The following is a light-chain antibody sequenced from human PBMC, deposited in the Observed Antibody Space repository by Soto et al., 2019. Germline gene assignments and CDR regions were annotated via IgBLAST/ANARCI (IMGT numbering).Light chain of an antibody. CDR3: QQYGSSPPWT. J-gene: IGKJ1*01. V-gene: IGKV3-20*01. CDR2: GAS. CDR1: QSVSSSF. Sequence: DIVLTQSPATLSLSPGERATLSCRASQSVSSSFLAWYQQKPAQATRLLIYGASSRATGIPDRFSGSGSGTDFTLTISRLEPEDFAVDYCQQYGSSPPWTFGQGTKVEIK.